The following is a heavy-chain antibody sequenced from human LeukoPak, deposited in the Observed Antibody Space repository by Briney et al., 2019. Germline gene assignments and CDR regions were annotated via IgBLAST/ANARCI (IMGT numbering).Heavy chain of an antibody. Sequence: PSETLSLTCIVSGGPICRYYWIWIRQPAGKGLEWIGRIYTSGSTNYNPSLKSRVTMSVDTSKNQFSLKLSSVTAADTAVYYCAREGGNHFYFDYWGQGTLVTVSS. V-gene: IGHV4-4*07. CDR2: IYTSGST. CDR3: AREGGNHFYFDY. D-gene: IGHD4-23*01. CDR1: GGPICRYY. J-gene: IGHJ4*02.